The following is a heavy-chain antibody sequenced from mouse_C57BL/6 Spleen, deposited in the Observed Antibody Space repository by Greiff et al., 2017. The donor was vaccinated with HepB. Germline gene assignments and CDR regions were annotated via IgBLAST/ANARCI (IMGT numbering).Heavy chain of an antibody. CDR3: ARTHYYGSSYVAMDY. CDR1: GYAFSSSW. D-gene: IGHD1-1*01. CDR2: IYPGDGDT. J-gene: IGHJ4*01. Sequence: VQLQQSGPELVKPGASVKISCKASGYAFSSSWMNWVKQRPGKGFEWIGRIYPGDGDTNYNGKFKGKATLTADKSSSTAYMQLSSLTSEDSAVYFCARTHYYGSSYVAMDYWGQGTSVTVSS. V-gene: IGHV1-82*01.